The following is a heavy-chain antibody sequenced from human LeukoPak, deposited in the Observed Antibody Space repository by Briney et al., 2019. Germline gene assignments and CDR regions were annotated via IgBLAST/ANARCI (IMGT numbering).Heavy chain of an antibody. D-gene: IGHD1-26*01. V-gene: IGHV3-21*01. CDR1: GFTFSSYS. J-gene: IGHJ4*02. CDR3: ARGTSGSKTIDY. CDR2: ISSSSSYI. Sequence: GGSLRLSCAASGFTFSSYSMNWVRQAPGKGLEWVLSISSSSSYIYYADSVKGRFTISRDNAKNSLYLQMNSLRAEDTAVYYCARGTSGSKTIDYWGQGTLVTVSS.